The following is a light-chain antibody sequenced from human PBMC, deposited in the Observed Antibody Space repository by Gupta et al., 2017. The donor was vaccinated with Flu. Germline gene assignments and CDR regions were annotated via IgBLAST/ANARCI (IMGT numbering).Light chain of an antibody. CDR3: QQYFNWPPLT. Sequence: LPCGASRSNNINFAGYQQKPGQAPRILIFAAATRAAGVPPRFSGSGSGTQFTLTISNLQSEDFAVYYCQQYFNWPPLTFGQGTRLEAK. V-gene: IGKV3-15*01. CDR2: AAA. CDR1: RSNNIN. J-gene: IGKJ1*01.